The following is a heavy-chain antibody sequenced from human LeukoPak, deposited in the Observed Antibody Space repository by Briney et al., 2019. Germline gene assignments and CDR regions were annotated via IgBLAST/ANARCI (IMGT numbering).Heavy chain of an antibody. CDR3: ASHGGLLRFGNGAIDI. V-gene: IGHV5-51*01. CDR2: IYPGDSDT. J-gene: IGHJ3*02. CDR1: GYSFTSYW. Sequence: GESLKISCKGSGYSFTSYWIGWVRQMPGKGLEWMGIIYPGDSDTRYSPSFQGRVTISADKSIRTAYLQWRRLKASDTGMFYCASHGGLLRFGNGAIDIWGQGKTVSVSS. D-gene: IGHD3-10*01.